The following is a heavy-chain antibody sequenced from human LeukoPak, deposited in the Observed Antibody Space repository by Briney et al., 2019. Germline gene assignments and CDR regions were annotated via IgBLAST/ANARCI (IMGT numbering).Heavy chain of an antibody. Sequence: SGPTLVKPTQTLTLTCTFSGFSLSTSGVGVGWIRQRPGRALEWRTVIYWDDDKRYNPSLKSGLTVTKDVSKSQVVLTLTNVDPVDTATYFCAHRLTGYNSNWYHGYFDYWGQGTLVTVSS. D-gene: IGHD6-13*01. J-gene: IGHJ4*02. CDR3: AHRLTGYNSNWYHGYFDY. CDR1: GFSLSTSGVG. V-gene: IGHV2-5*02. CDR2: IYWDDDK.